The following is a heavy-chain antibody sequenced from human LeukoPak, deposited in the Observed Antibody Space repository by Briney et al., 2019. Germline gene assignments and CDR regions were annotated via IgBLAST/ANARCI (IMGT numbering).Heavy chain of an antibody. CDR1: GGSFSGYY. D-gene: IGHD2-15*01. CDR3: ARTVGYFDY. V-gene: IGHV4-34*01. CDR2: INHSGST. Sequence: SETLSLTCAVYGGSFSGYYWSWIRQPPGKGLEWIGEINHSGSTNYNPSLKSRVTISADTSKNQFSLKLSSVTAADTAVYYCARTVGYFDYWGQGTLVTVSS. J-gene: IGHJ4*02.